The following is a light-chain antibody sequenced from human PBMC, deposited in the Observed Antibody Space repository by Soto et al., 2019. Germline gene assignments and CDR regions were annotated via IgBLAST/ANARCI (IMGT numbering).Light chain of an antibody. CDR1: SSDVGSYNR. Sequence: QSVLTQPPSVSGSPGQSVTISCTGTSSDVGSYNRVSWYQQPPGTAPKLMIYEVGNRPSGLPDRFSGSKSGNTASLTISGLQAEDEADYYCSSYTSSSTVVFGGGTKLTVL. CDR3: SSYTSSSTVV. V-gene: IGLV2-18*02. J-gene: IGLJ2*01. CDR2: EVG.